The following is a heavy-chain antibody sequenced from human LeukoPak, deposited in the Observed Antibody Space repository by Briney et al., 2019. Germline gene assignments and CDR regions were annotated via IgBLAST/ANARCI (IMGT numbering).Heavy chain of an antibody. Sequence: PGRSLRLSCAASGFTFDDYAMHWVRQAPGEGLEWVSGISWNSGSIGYADSVKGRFTISRDNAKNSLYLQMNSLRAEDTALYYCAKDITFDRGSYGHFDYWGQGTLVTVSS. D-gene: IGHD1-26*01. CDR2: ISWNSGSI. CDR1: GFTFDDYA. CDR3: AKDITFDRGSYGHFDY. V-gene: IGHV3-9*01. J-gene: IGHJ4*02.